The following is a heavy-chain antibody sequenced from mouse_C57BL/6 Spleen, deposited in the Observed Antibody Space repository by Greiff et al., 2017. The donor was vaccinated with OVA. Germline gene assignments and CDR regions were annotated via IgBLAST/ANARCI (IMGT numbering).Heavy chain of an antibody. V-gene: IGHV1-42*01. Sequence: VQLQQSGPELVKPGASVKISCKASGYSFTGYYMNWVKQSPEKSLEWIGEINPSTGGTTYNQKFKAKATLTVDKSSSTAYMQLKSLTSEDSAVYYCARGRLGRFDYWGQGTTLTVSS. CDR1: GYSFTGYY. CDR2: INPSTGGT. D-gene: IGHD4-1*01. CDR3: ARGRLGRFDY. J-gene: IGHJ2*01.